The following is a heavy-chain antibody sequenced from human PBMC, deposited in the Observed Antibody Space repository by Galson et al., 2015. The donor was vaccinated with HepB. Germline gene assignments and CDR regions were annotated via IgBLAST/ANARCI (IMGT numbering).Heavy chain of an antibody. CDR2: IRPSGGLT. CDR3: AREVGDTDY. J-gene: IGHJ4*02. Sequence: SVKVSCKASGYTFTSYYMHWVRQAPGQGLERLGIIRPSGGLTTYAQKFQGRITMTRDTSTSTAYMELSSLRSEDTAVYYCAREVGDTDYWGQGTLVTVSS. D-gene: IGHD1-26*01. CDR1: GYTFTSYY. V-gene: IGHV1-46*01.